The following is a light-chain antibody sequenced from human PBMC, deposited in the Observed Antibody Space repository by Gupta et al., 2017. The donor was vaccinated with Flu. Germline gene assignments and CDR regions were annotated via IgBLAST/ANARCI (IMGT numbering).Light chain of an antibody. Sequence: DTHMILSPSSLSASEGDRVTITCRASQGITNHLAWYQQKPGKVPKLLIYAASTSQSGVPSRFSGSGSGTDFTLTISSLQPEDVATYYCQKYDDAPLTFGGGTRVEIK. J-gene: IGKJ4*01. CDR1: QGITNH. CDR2: AAS. CDR3: QKYDDAPLT. V-gene: IGKV1-27*01.